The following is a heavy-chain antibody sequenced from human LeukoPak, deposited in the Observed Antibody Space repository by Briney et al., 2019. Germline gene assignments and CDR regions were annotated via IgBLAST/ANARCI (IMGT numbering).Heavy chain of an antibody. J-gene: IGHJ3*02. D-gene: IGHD6-19*01. Sequence: ASVKVSCKASGHTFTGYYMHWVRQAPGQGLEWMGRINPNSGGTNYAQKFQGRVTMTRDTSISTAYMELSRLRSDDTAVYYCARTVAGDNDAFDIWGQGTMVTVSS. V-gene: IGHV1-2*06. CDR3: ARTVAGDNDAFDI. CDR1: GHTFTGYY. CDR2: INPNSGGT.